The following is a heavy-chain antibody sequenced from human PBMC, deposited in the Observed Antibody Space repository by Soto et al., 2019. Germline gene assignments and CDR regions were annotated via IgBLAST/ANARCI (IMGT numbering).Heavy chain of an antibody. Sequence: SETLSLTCAVYGGSFSGYYWSWIRQPPGKGLEWIGEINHSGSTNYNPSLKSRVTISVDTSKNQFSLKLSSVTAADTAVYYCARGPYTNYDFWSGSIYYFDYWGQGTLVTVSS. CDR2: INHSGST. J-gene: IGHJ4*02. V-gene: IGHV4-34*01. CDR1: GGSFSGYY. D-gene: IGHD3-3*01. CDR3: ARGPYTNYDFWSGSIYYFDY.